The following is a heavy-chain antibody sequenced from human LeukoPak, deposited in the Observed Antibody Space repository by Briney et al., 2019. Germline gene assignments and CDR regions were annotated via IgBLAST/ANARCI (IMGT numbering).Heavy chain of an antibody. CDR3: ARVSHDSSGYPYQFDY. CDR2: ISYDGSNK. D-gene: IGHD3-22*01. J-gene: IGHJ4*02. V-gene: IGHV3-30*04. CDR1: GFTFSSYA. Sequence: PGGSLRLSCAASGFTFSSYAMHWVRQAPGKGLEWVAVISYDGSNKYYADSVKGRFTISRDNSKNTLYLQTNSLRAEDTAVYYCARVSHDSSGYPYQFDYWGQGTLVTVSS.